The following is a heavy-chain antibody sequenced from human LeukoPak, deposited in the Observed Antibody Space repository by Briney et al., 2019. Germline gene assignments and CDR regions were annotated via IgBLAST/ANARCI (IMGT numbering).Heavy chain of an antibody. V-gene: IGHV4-61*02. J-gene: IGHJ6*03. D-gene: IGHD6-13*01. CDR1: GGSISSSSYY. CDR2: IYTSGST. CDR3: ASLINSSPYYYYMDV. Sequence: SETLSLTCTVSGGSISSSSYYWSWIRQPAGKGLEWIGRIYTSGSTNYNPSLKSRVTMSVDTSKNQFSLKLSSVTAADTAVYYCASLINSSPYYYYMDVWGKGTTVTVSS.